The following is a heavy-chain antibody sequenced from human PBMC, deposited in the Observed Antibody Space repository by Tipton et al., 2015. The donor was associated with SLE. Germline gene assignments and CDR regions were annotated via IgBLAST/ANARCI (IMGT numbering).Heavy chain of an antibody. J-gene: IGHJ3*01. D-gene: IGHD2-2*02. V-gene: IGHV4-39*07. CDR1: GGSISSNSHR. Sequence: TLSLTCTVSGGSISSNSHRWGWIRQTPGKGLEWIGSAFYTGSTYYNPSLKSRVTISVDTSKNQSSLKLNSVTAADTAVYYCARLYGSDFDFWGQGTMVIVSS. CDR3: ARLYGSDFDF. CDR2: AFYTGST.